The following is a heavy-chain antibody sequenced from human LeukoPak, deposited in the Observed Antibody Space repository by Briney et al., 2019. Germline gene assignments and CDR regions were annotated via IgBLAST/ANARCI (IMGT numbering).Heavy chain of an antibody. D-gene: IGHD6-6*01. J-gene: IGHJ4*02. V-gene: IGHV4-39*07. CDR3: ARGISSSGTSLLDY. CDR1: GGSISSSSYY. Sequence: PSETLSLTCTVSGGSISSSSYYWGWIRQPPGKGLEWIGSIYYSGSTYYNPSLKSRVTISVDRSKNQFSLKLSSVTAADTAVYYCARGISSSGTSLLDYWGQGTLVTVSS. CDR2: IYYSGST.